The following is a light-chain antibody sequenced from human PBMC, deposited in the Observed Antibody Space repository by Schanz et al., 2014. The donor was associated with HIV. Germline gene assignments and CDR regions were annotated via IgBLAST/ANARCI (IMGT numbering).Light chain of an antibody. V-gene: IGLV1-44*01. Sequence: QSVLTQPPSASGTPGQRVTISCSGSSSNIGSNTVNWYQQLPGTAPKLLIYGSTNRPSGVPDRFSGSKSGTAASLAISGLQAEDEADYYCLSYGNSLSGYVVFGGGTKLTVL. CDR2: GST. CDR3: LSYGNSLSGYVV. CDR1: SSNIGSNT. J-gene: IGLJ2*01.